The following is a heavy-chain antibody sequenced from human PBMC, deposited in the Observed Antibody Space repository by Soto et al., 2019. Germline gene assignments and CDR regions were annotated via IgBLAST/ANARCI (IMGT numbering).Heavy chain of an antibody. CDR3: ARDRSPVEWFIRTYGMDV. D-gene: IGHD3-3*01. V-gene: IGHV1-69*13. J-gene: IGHJ6*02. CDR1: GGTFSSYA. CDR2: IIPIFGTA. Sequence: GASVKVSCKASGGTFSSYAISLVRQAPGQGLEWMGGIIPIFGTANYAQKFQGRVTITADESTSTAYMELSSLRSEDTAVYYCARDRSPVEWFIRTYGMDVWGQGTTVTVSS.